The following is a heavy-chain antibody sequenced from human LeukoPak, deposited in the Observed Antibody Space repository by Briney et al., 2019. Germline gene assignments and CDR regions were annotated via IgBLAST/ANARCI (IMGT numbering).Heavy chain of an antibody. CDR3: ARELITIFGVVSHYYYGMDV. D-gene: IGHD3-3*01. CDR2: ISSSGSTI. V-gene: IGHV3-11*01. CDR1: GFTFSDYY. Sequence: GGSLRLSCAASGFTFSDYYMSWIRQAPGKGLEWVSYISSSGSTIYYADSVKGRFTISRDNAKNSLYLQVNSLRAEDTAVYYCARELITIFGVVSHYYYGMDVWGQGTTVTVSS. J-gene: IGHJ6*02.